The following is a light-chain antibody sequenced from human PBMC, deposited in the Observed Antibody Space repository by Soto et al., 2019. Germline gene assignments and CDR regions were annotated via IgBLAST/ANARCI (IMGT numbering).Light chain of an antibody. J-gene: IGLJ1*01. CDR1: SSDVGGYNY. CDR2: EVS. V-gene: IGLV2-14*01. CDR3: CSYGGGNNFYV. Sequence: QSALTQPASVSGSPGQSITISCTGTSSDVGGYNYVSWYQQHPGKAPKLMIYEVSNRPSGVSNRFSGSKSGNKASLTISGLQAEDEGDYYCCSYGGGNNFYVFGTGTKVTVL.